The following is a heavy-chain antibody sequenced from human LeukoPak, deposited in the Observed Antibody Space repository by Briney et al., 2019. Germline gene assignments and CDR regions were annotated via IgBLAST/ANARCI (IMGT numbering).Heavy chain of an antibody. CDR3: AKGYSSSYSYYFDY. Sequence: PGGSLRLSCAVSGFTVSSNYMSWVRQAPGKGLEWVSFVYSDGRIHYADSLQGRFTISRDNSKNTLYLQMNSVRAEDTAVYYCAKGYSSSYSYYFDYWGQGTLVTVSS. CDR2: VYSDGRI. J-gene: IGHJ4*02. D-gene: IGHD6-13*01. CDR1: GFTVSSNY. V-gene: IGHV3-53*01.